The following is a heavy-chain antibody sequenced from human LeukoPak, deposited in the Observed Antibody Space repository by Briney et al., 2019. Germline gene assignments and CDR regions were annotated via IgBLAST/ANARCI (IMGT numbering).Heavy chain of an antibody. J-gene: IGHJ4*02. V-gene: IGHV1-18*01. CDR2: ISDYKGNT. Sequence: ASEKLSCKASDYTFTSYGISWVRQAPGQGLEWRGWISDYKGNTTNAQKLQGRVTMTTDTSTSTDYMALRSPRSDDTAVYYCARDDRGANDYWGQGTLVTVSS. CDR1: DYTFTSYG. D-gene: IGHD1-26*01. CDR3: ARDDRGANDY.